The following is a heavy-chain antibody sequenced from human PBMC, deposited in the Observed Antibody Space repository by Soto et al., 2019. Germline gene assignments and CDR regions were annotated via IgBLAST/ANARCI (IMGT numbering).Heavy chain of an antibody. Sequence: ASVKVSCKASGYTFTSNDIKWVRQATRQGLEWMGWMNPNSGNTGYAQKFQGRVTMTRDTSISTAYMELSRLRASDTAMYYCARQIYDSETGPNFQYYFDSWGQGTPVTVSS. J-gene: IGHJ4*02. CDR3: ARQIYDSETGPNFQYYFDS. V-gene: IGHV1-8*01. CDR2: MNPNSGNT. D-gene: IGHD5-12*01. CDR1: GYTFTSND.